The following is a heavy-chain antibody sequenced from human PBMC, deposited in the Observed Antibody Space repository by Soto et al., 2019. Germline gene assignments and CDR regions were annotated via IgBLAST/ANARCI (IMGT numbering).Heavy chain of an antibody. CDR3: VGANAEPCGDYAYYYGMDV. CDR2: ISSSSGAI. Sequence: EVQLVESGGGLVRPGGSLRLSCAASGFTLSSFSMNWVRQVPGKGLEWISYISSSSGAIYYADFVKGRFTISRNNTKASLSMQVNSLRGEATAVYYCVGANAEPCGDYAYYYGMDVWGQGTTVTVSS. V-gene: IGHV3-48*01. J-gene: IGHJ6*02. D-gene: IGHD4-17*01. CDR1: GFTLSSFS.